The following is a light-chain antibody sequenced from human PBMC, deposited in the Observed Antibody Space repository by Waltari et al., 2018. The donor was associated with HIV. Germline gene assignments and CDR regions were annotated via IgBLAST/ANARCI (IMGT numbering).Light chain of an antibody. J-gene: IGLJ2*01. Sequence: QSALTQPPSASGSPGQSVTIPCTGTSSDVGGYNYVSWYQQHPGKAPKLMIYGVSKRPSGVPDRFSGSKSGNTASLTVSGLQAEDEADYYCSSYAGSNNFVVFGGGTKLTVL. V-gene: IGLV2-8*01. CDR2: GVS. CDR3: SSYAGSNNFVV. CDR1: SSDVGGYNY.